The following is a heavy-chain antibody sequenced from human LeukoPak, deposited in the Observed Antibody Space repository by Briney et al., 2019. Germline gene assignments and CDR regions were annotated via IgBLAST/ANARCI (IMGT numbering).Heavy chain of an antibody. Sequence: PGGSLRLSCAASGFTFSSYAMHWVRQAPGKGLEWVAVISYDGSNKYYADSVKGRFTTSRDNAKNTLCLQMNSPRAEDTAVYYCARVRYCDYWGQGTLVTVSS. D-gene: IGHD1-14*01. CDR2: ISYDGSNK. CDR3: ARVRYCDY. J-gene: IGHJ4*02. CDR1: GFTFSSYA. V-gene: IGHV3-30-3*01.